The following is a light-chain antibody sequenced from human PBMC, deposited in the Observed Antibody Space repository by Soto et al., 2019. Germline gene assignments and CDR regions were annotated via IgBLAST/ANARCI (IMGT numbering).Light chain of an antibody. V-gene: IGKV3-11*01. Sequence: EIVMTQSPATLSVSPGERATLSCRASQSVSSNLAWYQQKPGQAPRLLIYDAYNRATGIPARFSGSGSGTDFTLTISSLEPEDFAVYYCQQSSNWPPITFGQGTRLEIK. CDR3: QQSSNWPPIT. CDR1: QSVSSN. J-gene: IGKJ5*01. CDR2: DAY.